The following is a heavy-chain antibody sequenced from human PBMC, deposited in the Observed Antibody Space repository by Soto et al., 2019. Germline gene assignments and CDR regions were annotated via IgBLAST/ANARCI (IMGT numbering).Heavy chain of an antibody. Sequence: QVQLVQSGAEVKKPGASVKVSCKASGYTFTSYGISWVRQDPGQGLEWLGWISAYNGNTNYAQKLQGRVTMTTDTSTSTAYMELRSLRSDDTAVYYCARDRVGQLGATDGMDVWGQGTTVTVSS. D-gene: IGHD6-6*01. J-gene: IGHJ6*02. CDR1: GYTFTSYG. V-gene: IGHV1-18*01. CDR3: ARDRVGQLGATDGMDV. CDR2: ISAYNGNT.